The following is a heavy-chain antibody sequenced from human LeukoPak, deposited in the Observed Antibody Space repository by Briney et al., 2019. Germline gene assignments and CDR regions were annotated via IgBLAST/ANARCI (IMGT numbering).Heavy chain of an antibody. D-gene: IGHD2-21*02. CDR2: ISRSSSNI. J-gene: IGHJ4*02. Sequence: GGSLRLSCAASGFTFSSYSMNWVRQAPGKGLEWVSYISRSSSNIYYADSVKGRFTISRDNAKNSLYLQMSSLRDEDTAVYYCARDRDWGFDYWGQGTLVTVSS. V-gene: IGHV3-48*02. CDR3: ARDRDWGFDY. CDR1: GFTFSSYS.